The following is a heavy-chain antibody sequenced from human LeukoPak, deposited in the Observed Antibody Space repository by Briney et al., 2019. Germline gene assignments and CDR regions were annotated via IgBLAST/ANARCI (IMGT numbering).Heavy chain of an antibody. CDR1: GFTFSNYW. CDR3: ARQDYGDYRI. Sequence: GGSLRLSCAASGFTFSNYWMSWVRQAPGKGLEWVANIKQDGNEQYYVDSMRGRFTISRDNAKNSLYLQMNSLRAEDTAVYYCARQDYGDYRIWGQGTMVTVSS. CDR2: IKQDGNEQ. J-gene: IGHJ3*02. D-gene: IGHD4-17*01. V-gene: IGHV3-7*01.